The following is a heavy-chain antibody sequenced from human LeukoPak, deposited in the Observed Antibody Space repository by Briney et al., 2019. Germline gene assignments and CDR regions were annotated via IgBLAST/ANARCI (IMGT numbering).Heavy chain of an antibody. D-gene: IGHD3-22*01. J-gene: IGHJ4*02. V-gene: IGHV3-23*01. CDR1: GFTFSSYA. Sequence: GGSLRLSCAASGFTFSSYAMSWVRRAPGKGLEWVSAISGSGGSTYYADSVKGRFTISRDNSKNTLYLQMNSLRAEDTAVYYCARDFDSSGYYLGPIDYWGQGTLVTVSS. CDR3: ARDFDSSGYYLGPIDY. CDR2: ISGSGGST.